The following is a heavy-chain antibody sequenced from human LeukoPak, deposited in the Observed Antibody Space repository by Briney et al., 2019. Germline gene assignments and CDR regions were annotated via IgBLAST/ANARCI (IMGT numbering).Heavy chain of an antibody. V-gene: IGHV4-34*01. D-gene: IGHD3-22*01. Sequence: SETLSLTCAVYGGSFSGYYWSWICQPPGKGLEWIGEINHSGSTNYNPSLKSRVTMSVDTSKNQFSLKLSSVTAADTAVYYCARVGPSMIVSWGQGTLVTVSS. J-gene: IGHJ4*02. CDR1: GGSFSGYY. CDR3: ARVGPSMIVS. CDR2: INHSGST.